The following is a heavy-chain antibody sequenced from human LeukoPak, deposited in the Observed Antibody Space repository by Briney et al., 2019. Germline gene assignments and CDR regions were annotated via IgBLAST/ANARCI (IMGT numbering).Heavy chain of an antibody. J-gene: IGHJ3*02. Sequence: ASVKVSCKASGYTFTSYYMHWVRQAPGQGLEWMGIINPSGGSTSYAQKSQGRVTMTRDTSISTAYMELSRLRSDDTAVYYCASWGQYSSSWDRDDAFDIWGQGTMVTVSS. CDR3: ASWGQYSSSWDRDDAFDI. CDR2: INPSGGST. D-gene: IGHD6-13*01. CDR1: GYTFTSYY. V-gene: IGHV1-46*01.